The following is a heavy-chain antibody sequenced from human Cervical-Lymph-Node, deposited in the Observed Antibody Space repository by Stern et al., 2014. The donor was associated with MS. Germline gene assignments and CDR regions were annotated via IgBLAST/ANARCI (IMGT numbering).Heavy chain of an antibody. CDR3: ARGPLEGIEMKTFFYAMDV. CDR1: GGSTSSRDYY. V-gene: IGHV4-30-4*01. Sequence: QVQLVESGPGLVKPSQTLSLPCTASGGSTSSRDYYWSWLRPPPGRGLEWIGSIYSSGNSFSHPSLKRRLTISLDTSKTPFSLRLNSVTATDTAVYYCARGPLEGIEMKTFFYAMDVWGHGTTVTVSS. D-gene: IGHD5-24*01. J-gene: IGHJ6*02. CDR2: IYSSGNS.